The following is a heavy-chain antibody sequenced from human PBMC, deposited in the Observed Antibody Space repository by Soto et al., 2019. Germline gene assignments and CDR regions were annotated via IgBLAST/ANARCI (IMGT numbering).Heavy chain of an antibody. CDR1: GFTFSSYE. J-gene: IGHJ4*02. D-gene: IGHD5-12*01. Sequence: PXVSLRLSCAASGFTFSSYEMNWVRQAPGKGLEWVSYISSSGSTIYYADSVKGRFTISRDNAKNSLYLQMNSLRAEDTAVYYCARQSGYSGYDPSYYFDYWGQGTLVTVSS. CDR2: ISSSGSTI. V-gene: IGHV3-48*03. CDR3: ARQSGYSGYDPSYYFDY.